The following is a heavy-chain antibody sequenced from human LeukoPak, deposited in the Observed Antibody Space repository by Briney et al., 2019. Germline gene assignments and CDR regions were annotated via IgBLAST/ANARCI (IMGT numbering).Heavy chain of an antibody. CDR1: GFSFSDYY. Sequence: PGGSLRLSCAASGFSFSDYYMSWIRQAPGMGLEWISYISSDSGYTNYADSVKGRFTISRDSAQNSLYLQMNSLRVEDTAVYYCARAVLRYFDWLLPYFDYWGQGTLVTVSS. V-gene: IGHV3-11*05. CDR3: ARAVLRYFDWLLPYFDY. CDR2: ISSDSGYT. D-gene: IGHD3-9*01. J-gene: IGHJ4*02.